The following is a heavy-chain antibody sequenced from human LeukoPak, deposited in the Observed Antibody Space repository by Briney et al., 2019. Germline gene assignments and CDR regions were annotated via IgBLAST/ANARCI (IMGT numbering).Heavy chain of an antibody. CDR1: GFTFSSYA. V-gene: IGHV3-23*01. Sequence: GGSLRLSCAASGFTFSSYAMSWDRRAPGKGLEWVSAVSGSGGSTYYADSVKGRFTISRDNSKNTLYVQMNSLTAEDTALYYCANWREGVRPDFESWGQGTLVTVSS. D-gene: IGHD2-8*01. J-gene: IGHJ4*02. CDR2: VSGSGGST. CDR3: ANWREGVRPDFES.